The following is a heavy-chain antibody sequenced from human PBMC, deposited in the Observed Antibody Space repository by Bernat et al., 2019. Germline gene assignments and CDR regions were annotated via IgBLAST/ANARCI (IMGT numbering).Heavy chain of an antibody. CDR3: ARVLRELSPTDAFDI. D-gene: IGHD4-17*01. V-gene: IGHV1-69*01. J-gene: IGHJ3*02. CDR2: IIPIFGTA. Sequence: QVQLVQSGAEVKKPGSSVKVSCKASGGTFSSYAISWVRQAPGQGLEWMGGIIPIFGTANYAQKFQGRGTITADESTSTAYMRLSSLRSEDTAVYYCARVLRELSPTDAFDIWGQGTMVTVTS. CDR1: GGTFSSYA.